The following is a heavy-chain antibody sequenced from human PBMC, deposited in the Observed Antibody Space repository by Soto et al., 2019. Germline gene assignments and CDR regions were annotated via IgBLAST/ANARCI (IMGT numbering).Heavy chain of an antibody. Sequence: QVQLVQSGTEVKKPGASLKVSCKASGYTFSSYGIIWVREAPGQGLEWMGWISAYNGNTNYAQRLQGRVTMTTDTSTSTAYMELRSLRSDDTAVYYCARPLDYYYYAMDVWGQGTTVTVSS. J-gene: IGHJ6*02. V-gene: IGHV1-18*01. D-gene: IGHD3-10*01. CDR1: GYTFSSYG. CDR3: ARPLDYYYYAMDV. CDR2: ISAYNGNT.